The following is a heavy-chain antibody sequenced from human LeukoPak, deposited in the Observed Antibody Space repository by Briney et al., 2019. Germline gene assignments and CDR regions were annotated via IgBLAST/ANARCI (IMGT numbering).Heavy chain of an antibody. CDR3: VRDERGYCSSSGCLWFPLDI. D-gene: IGHD2-2*01. CDR2: ISSSSSYI. CDR1: GFTFRNYN. J-gene: IGHJ3*02. Sequence: GGSLRLSCAASGFTFRNYNMNWVRQAPGKGLEWVSSISSSSSYIYYADSVKGRFTISRDNAKNSLYLQMNSLRAEDTAVYYCVRDERGYCSSSGCLWFPLDIWGQGTMVTVSS. V-gene: IGHV3-21*01.